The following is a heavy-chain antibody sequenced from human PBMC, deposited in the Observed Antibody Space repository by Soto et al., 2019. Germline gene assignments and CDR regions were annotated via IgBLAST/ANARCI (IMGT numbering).Heavy chain of an antibody. CDR1: GYTFTNYG. D-gene: IGHD6-19*01. Sequence: GASVKVSCKTSGYTFTNYGITWVRQAPGQGLEWMGWISAYNGNTNYAQKLQGRVSMTTDTSTSTAYMELRSLRSDDTAVYYCAKASGWPKYYFDYWGQGTLVTVSS. CDR3: AKASGWPKYYFDY. J-gene: IGHJ4*02. CDR2: ISAYNGNT. V-gene: IGHV1-18*01.